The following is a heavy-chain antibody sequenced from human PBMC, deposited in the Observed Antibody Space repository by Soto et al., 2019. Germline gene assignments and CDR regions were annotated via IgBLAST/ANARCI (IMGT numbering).Heavy chain of an antibody. CDR3: ARDYSGYDPALNRFDP. CDR2: ISPVIGTT. V-gene: IGHV1-69*06. Sequence: ASVKVSCKASGDIFDNYAISWVRQAPGQGLEWLGGISPVIGTTHYAQVFQGRLTITADRSTMTTYMELSGLKSEDTAIYFCARDYSGYDPALNRFDPWGQGTLVTVSS. J-gene: IGHJ5*02. CDR1: GDIFDNYA. D-gene: IGHD6-25*01.